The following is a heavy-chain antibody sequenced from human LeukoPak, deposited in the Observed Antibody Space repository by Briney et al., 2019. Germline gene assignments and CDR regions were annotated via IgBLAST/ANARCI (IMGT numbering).Heavy chain of an antibody. V-gene: IGHV1-69*13. CDR2: IIPIFGTA. J-gene: IGHJ4*02. CDR3: ASSPYYYGSGSYFYFDY. D-gene: IGHD3-10*01. CDR1: GGTFSIYA. Sequence: SVKVSCKASGGTFSIYAISWVRQAPGQGLEWMGGIIPIFGTANYAQKFQGRVTITADESTSTAYMELSSLRSEDTAVYYCASSPYYYGSGSYFYFDYWGQGTLVTVSS.